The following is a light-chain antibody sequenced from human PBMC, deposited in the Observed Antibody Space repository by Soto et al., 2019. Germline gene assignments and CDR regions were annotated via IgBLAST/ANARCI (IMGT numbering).Light chain of an antibody. Sequence: QMTQSPSSLSSSVGERVTITCQASQNINNYLNWYQQKPGRAPKLLIYDASNLEAGVPSRFRGSGSGTDFTFTISRLQPEDIATYYCQQYENLPTCGQGTRLEIK. CDR3: QQYENLPT. CDR1: QNINNY. CDR2: DAS. J-gene: IGKJ5*01. V-gene: IGKV1-33*01.